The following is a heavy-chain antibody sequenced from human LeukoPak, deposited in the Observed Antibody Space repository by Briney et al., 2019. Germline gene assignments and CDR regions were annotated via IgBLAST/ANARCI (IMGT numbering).Heavy chain of an antibody. CDR2: IYYSGST. CDR1: GGSISSYY. V-gene: IGHV4-59*01. D-gene: IGHD6-13*01. CDR3: AREGYSSSWFRSRYFDL. J-gene: IGHJ2*01. Sequence: PSETLSLTCTVSGGSISSYYWSWIRQPPGKGLEWIGYIYYSGSTNYNPSLKSRITISVDTSKNQFSLKLSSVTAADTAVYYCAREGYSSSWFRSRYFDLWGRGTLVTVSS.